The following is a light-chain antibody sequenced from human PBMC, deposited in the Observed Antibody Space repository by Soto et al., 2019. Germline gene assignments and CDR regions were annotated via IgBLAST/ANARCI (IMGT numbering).Light chain of an antibody. CDR3: QKYTNVPA. Sequence: DIQMTQSPSSLSASVGDRVTITCRASQGISNYLAWYQQIPGKVPKLLISAASTLQSGVPSRFSGSVSGTDFTHIISSLQPEDVATYYCQKYTNVPAFGGGTKVEIK. CDR1: QGISNY. J-gene: IGKJ4*01. V-gene: IGKV1-27*01. CDR2: AAS.